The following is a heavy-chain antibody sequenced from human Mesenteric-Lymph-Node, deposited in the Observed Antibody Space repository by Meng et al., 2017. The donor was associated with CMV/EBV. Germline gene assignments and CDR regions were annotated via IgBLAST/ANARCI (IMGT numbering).Heavy chain of an antibody. V-gene: IGHV4-61*01. Sequence: ETLSLTCIVSGGPVNSGSYHWNWIRQPPGKGLEWIGYIYYSGSTNYNPSLKSRVTISVDTSKNQFSLKLSSVTAADTAVYYCAREVNCSSTSCYYYYYYGMDVWGQGTTVTVSS. CDR2: IYYSGST. CDR3: AREVNCSSTSCYYYYYYGMDV. J-gene: IGHJ6*02. D-gene: IGHD2-2*01. CDR1: GGPVNSGSYH.